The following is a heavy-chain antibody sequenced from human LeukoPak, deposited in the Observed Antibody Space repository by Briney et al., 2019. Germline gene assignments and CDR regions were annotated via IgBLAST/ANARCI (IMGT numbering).Heavy chain of an antibody. Sequence: GASVKVSCKASVYTFTSYCMHWVRQAPGQGLEWMGIISPSGGSTSYAQKFQGRGTMTRETSTSTVYMELSSLRSEDTAVYYCARKGPNPTVDWFDPWGQGTLVTASS. CDR2: ISPSGGST. J-gene: IGHJ5*02. CDR3: ARKGPNPTVDWFDP. CDR1: VYTFTSYC. V-gene: IGHV1-46*01. D-gene: IGHD1-14*01.